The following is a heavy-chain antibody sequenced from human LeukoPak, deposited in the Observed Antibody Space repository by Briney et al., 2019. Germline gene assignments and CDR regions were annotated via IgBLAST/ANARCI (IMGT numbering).Heavy chain of an antibody. V-gene: IGHV4-34*01. J-gene: IGHJ3*02. Sequence: SETLSLTCADYGGSFSGYYWSWIRQPPGKGLEWIGEINHSGSTNYNPSLKSRVTISVDTSKNQFSLKLNSVTAADTAVFYCARVVDGMSRWYLSAFDIWGQGTMVTVSS. CDR1: GGSFSGYY. CDR3: ARVVDGMSRWYLSAFDI. CDR2: INHSGST. D-gene: IGHD6-13*01.